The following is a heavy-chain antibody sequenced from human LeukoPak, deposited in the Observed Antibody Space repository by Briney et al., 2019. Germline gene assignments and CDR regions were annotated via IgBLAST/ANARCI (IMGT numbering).Heavy chain of an antibody. CDR1: GFTFSSYA. D-gene: IGHD2-21*02. V-gene: IGHV3-23*01. CDR3: ARAADNIVVVTAMDY. Sequence: SGGSLRLSCAASGFTFSSYAMSWVRQAPGKGLEWVSAISGSGGSTYYADSVKGRFTISRDNSKNTLYLQMNSLRAEDTAVYYCARAADNIVVVTAMDYWGQGTLVTVSS. J-gene: IGHJ4*02. CDR2: ISGSGGST.